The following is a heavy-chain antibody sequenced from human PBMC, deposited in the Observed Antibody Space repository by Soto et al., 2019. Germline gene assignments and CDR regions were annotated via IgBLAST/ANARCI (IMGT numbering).Heavy chain of an antibody. Sequence: PGVSPRLSFAVPEFTFSDYWMSWVRQAPGKGLEWVANIKQDGNEKYYVDSVKGRFTISRDNAKNSLYLQMNSLRAEDTAVYYCARALDFWSAYFDYWGQGSLVTVSS. D-gene: IGHD3-3*01. CDR3: ARALDFWSAYFDY. CDR2: IKQDGNEK. J-gene: IGHJ4*02. V-gene: IGHV3-7*01. CDR1: EFTFSDYW.